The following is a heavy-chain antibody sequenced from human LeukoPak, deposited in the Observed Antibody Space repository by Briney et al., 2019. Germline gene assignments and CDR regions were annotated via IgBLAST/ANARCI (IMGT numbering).Heavy chain of an antibody. Sequence: ASVKVSCKASGYTFIHFAINWGRQAPGQRPEWMGWINAGNGNTKYSQKFQGRVTITRDTSASTAYMELSSLTSEDTAVYYCARGPRAAADDYWGQGTLVTVSS. D-gene: IGHD6-13*01. CDR1: GYTFIHFA. V-gene: IGHV1-3*01. CDR3: ARGPRAAADDY. CDR2: INAGNGNT. J-gene: IGHJ4*02.